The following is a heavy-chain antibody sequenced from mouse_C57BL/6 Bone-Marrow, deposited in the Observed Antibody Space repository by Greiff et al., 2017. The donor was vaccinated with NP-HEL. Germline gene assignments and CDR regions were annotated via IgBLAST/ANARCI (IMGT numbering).Heavy chain of an antibody. CDR3: ARRPYYSNYLWYFDV. J-gene: IGHJ1*03. V-gene: IGHV1-64*01. Sequence: FSFPSSGYTFTSSWLPWFPPRPGHGLEWIGMIHPNSGSNNYNEKFKSKATLTVDKSSSTAYMQLSSLTSEDSAVYYCARRPYYSNYLWYFDVWGTGTTVTVSS. CDR1: GYTFTSSW. D-gene: IGHD2-5*01. CDR2: IHPNSGSN.